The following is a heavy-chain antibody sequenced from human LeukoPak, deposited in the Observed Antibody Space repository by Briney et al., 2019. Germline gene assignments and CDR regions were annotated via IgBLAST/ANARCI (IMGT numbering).Heavy chain of an antibody. CDR1: GFTFSSYS. CDR3: ARGPVEYSSSSADY. J-gene: IGHJ4*02. V-gene: IGHV3-48*01. Sequence: GGSLRLSCAASGFTFSSYSMNWVRQAPGKGLEWVSYISSSSSTIYYADSVKGRFTISRDNAKNSLYLQMNSLRAEDTAVYYCARGPVEYSSSSADYWGQGTLVTVSS. D-gene: IGHD6-6*01. CDR2: ISSSSSTI.